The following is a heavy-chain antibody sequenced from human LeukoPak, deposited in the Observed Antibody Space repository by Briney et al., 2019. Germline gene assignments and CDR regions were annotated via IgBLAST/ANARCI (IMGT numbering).Heavy chain of an antibody. V-gene: IGHV3-30-3*01. CDR1: GFTFSSYA. D-gene: IGHD6-13*01. CDR3: ARGFIAAAGQTNFDY. Sequence: GGSLRLSCAASGFTFSSYAMHRVRQAPGKGLEWVAVISYDGSNKYYADSVKGRFTISRDNSKNTLYLQMNSPRAEDTAVYYCARGFIAAAGQTNFDYWGQGTLVTVSS. CDR2: ISYDGSNK. J-gene: IGHJ4*02.